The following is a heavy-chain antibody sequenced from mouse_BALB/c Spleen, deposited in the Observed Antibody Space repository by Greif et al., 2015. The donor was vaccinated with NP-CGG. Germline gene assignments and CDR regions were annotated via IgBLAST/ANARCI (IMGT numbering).Heavy chain of an antibody. J-gene: IGHJ3*01. CDR2: IDPANGNT. CDR3: AKSYDGYLFWFAY. D-gene: IGHD2-3*01. CDR1: GFNIKDTY. V-gene: IGHV14-3*02. Sequence: VQLQQSGAELVKPGASVKLSCTASGFNIKDTYMHWVKQRPEQGLEWIERIDPANGNTKYDPKFQGKATITADTSSNTAYLQLSSLTSEDTAVYYCAKSYDGYLFWFAYWGQGTLVTVSA.